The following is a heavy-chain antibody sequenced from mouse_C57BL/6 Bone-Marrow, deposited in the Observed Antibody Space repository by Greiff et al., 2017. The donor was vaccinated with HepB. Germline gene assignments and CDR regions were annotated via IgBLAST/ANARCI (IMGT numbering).Heavy chain of an antibody. Sequence: EVQGVESGPELVKPGASVKISCKASGYSFTDYNMNWVKQRNGKSLEWIGVINPNYGTTSYNQKFKGKATVTVDQSSSTAYMQLNSLTSEDSAVYYCARGRLAGPFAYWGQGTLVTVSA. V-gene: IGHV1-39*01. D-gene: IGHD4-1*01. CDR3: ARGRLAGPFAY. J-gene: IGHJ3*01. CDR2: INPNYGTT. CDR1: GYSFTDYN.